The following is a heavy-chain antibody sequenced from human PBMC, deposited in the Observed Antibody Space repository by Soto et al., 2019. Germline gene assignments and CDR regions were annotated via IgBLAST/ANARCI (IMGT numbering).Heavy chain of an antibody. D-gene: IGHD6-19*01. CDR2: ISNDGNNK. J-gene: IGHJ4*02. Sequence: VQLVESGGGLIQPGGSLRLSCAASGFTVSSCAMQWVRQAPGKGLEWVGVISNDGNNKYYADSVKGRFTISRDNSKNTVSLQMNSLRDEDTALYYCAKAFLAGAGGDVWGQGTLVTVSS. CDR3: AKAFLAGAGGDV. V-gene: IGHV3-30-3*01. CDR1: GFTVSSCA.